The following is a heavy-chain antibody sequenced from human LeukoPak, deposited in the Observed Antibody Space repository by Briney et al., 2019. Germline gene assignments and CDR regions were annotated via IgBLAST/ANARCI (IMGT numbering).Heavy chain of an antibody. V-gene: IGHV3-30*02. CDR3: ARAASYYYDS. J-gene: IGHJ4*02. CDR1: GFTFSSYG. D-gene: IGHD3-22*01. CDR2: IRYDGSNK. Sequence: PGGSLRLSCAASGFTFSSYGMHWVRQAPGKGLEWVAFIRYDGSNKYYADSVKGRFTISRENTKNSLYLQMNSLRAGDTAVYYCARAASYYYDSWGQGTLVTVSS.